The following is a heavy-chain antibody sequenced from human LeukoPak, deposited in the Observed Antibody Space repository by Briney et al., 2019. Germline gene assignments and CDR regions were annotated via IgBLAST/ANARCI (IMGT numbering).Heavy chain of an antibody. J-gene: IGHJ5*02. CDR1: GGSISSGDYY. CDR2: IYYSGST. Sequence: PSQTLSLTCTVSGGSISSGDYYWSWIRQPPGKGLEWIGYIYYSGSTYYNPSLKSRVTISVDTSKNQFSLKLSSVTAADTAVYYCVRVSRGPYCSGGSCYSRWFDPWGQGTLVTVSS. V-gene: IGHV4-30-4*01. D-gene: IGHD2-15*01. CDR3: VRVSRGPYCSGGSCYSRWFDP.